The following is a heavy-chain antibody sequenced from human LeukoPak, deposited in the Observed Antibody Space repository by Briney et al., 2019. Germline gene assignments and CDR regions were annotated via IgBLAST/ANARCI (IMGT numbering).Heavy chain of an antibody. CDR2: ISSSSSYI. D-gene: IGHD6-19*01. V-gene: IGHV3-21*01. CDR3: ARMSGAVAGY. J-gene: IGHJ4*02. CDR1: GFTFSSYS. Sequence: GGSLRLSCAASGFTFSSYSMNWVCQAPGKGLEWVSSISSSSSYIYYADSVKGRFTISRDNAKNSLYLQMNSLRAEDTAVYYCARMSGAVAGYWGQGTLVTVSS.